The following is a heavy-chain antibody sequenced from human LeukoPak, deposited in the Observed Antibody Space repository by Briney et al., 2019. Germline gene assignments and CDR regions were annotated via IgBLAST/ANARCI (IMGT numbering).Heavy chain of an antibody. CDR2: INPISGAT. V-gene: IGHV1-46*01. CDR3: ARLPYRDGVAQDY. CDR1: GYTFTRYY. Sequence: GASVKVSCKTSGYTFTRYYMQWVRQAPGHRLEWLGIINPISGATDYAQKFQGRVTMTRDTSTSAVYMEQSSLRPEDTAMYYCARLPYRDGVAQDYWGQGTLVTVSP. D-gene: IGHD3-16*02. J-gene: IGHJ4*02.